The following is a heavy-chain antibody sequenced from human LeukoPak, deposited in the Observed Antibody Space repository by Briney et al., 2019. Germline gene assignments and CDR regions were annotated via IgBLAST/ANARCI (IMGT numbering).Heavy chain of an antibody. CDR2: VYPGDSDT. D-gene: IGHD2-2*01. CDR1: GYRFTTYW. V-gene: IGHV5-51*01. J-gene: IGHJ5*02. Sequence: GDSLKISCKGSGYRFTTYWIGWVRQMPGKGLEWIGIVYPGDSDTRYSPSFQGQVIISADKSINTAYLQWSSLKASDTAIYYCARSRSSSNRLDPWGQGTLVTVSS. CDR3: ARSRSSSNRLDP.